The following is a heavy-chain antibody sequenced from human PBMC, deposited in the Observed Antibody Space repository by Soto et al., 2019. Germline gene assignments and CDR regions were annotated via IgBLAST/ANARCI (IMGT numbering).Heavy chain of an antibody. CDR2: IKSKTDGGTT. D-gene: IGHD3-22*01. CDR3: TTDSYSTIIIVRFDY. J-gene: IGHJ4*01. V-gene: IGHV3-15*07. Sequence: PVGSLRLACAASGFTFTNAWINWVRQAPGKGLEWVGRIKSKTDGGTTDYAEPVKGRFAISRDDSNNMVYLQMNSLKIEDTAVYCCTTDSYSTIIIVRFDYWGHGTLVTVSP. CDR1: GFTFTNAW.